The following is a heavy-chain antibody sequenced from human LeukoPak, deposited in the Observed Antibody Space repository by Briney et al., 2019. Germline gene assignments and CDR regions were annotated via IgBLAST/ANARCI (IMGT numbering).Heavy chain of an antibody. D-gene: IGHD2-15*01. CDR2: IYHSGST. V-gene: IGHV4-38-2*01. CDR1: GYSISSGYY. J-gene: IGHJ6*04. Sequence: SETLSLTCAVSGYSISSGYYWGWIRQPPGKGLELIGSIYHSGSTYYNPSLKSRVTISVDTSKNQFSLKLSSVTAADTAVYYCARVRCSGGSCYPGFHYYYYGMDVWGKGTTVTVSS. CDR3: ARVRCSGGSCYPGFHYYYYGMDV.